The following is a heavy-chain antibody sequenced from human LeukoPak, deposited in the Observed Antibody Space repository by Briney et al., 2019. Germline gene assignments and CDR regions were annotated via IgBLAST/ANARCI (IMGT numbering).Heavy chain of an antibody. CDR3: AKDSESHYYYDSSGYPFDY. CDR2: ISGRGGST. CDR1: GFTFSSYA. V-gene: IGHV3-23*01. J-gene: IGHJ4*02. Sequence: GGSLRLSCAASGFTFSSYAMSWVRQAPGKGLEWVSAISGRGGSTYYADSVKGRFTISRENSKNTLYLQMNSLRAADTAVYYCAKDSESHYYYDSSGYPFDYWGEATLVTVSS. D-gene: IGHD3-22*01.